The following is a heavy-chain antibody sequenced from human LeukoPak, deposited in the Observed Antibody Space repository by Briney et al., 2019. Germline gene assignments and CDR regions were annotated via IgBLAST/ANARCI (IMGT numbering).Heavy chain of an antibody. V-gene: IGHV3-30*03. J-gene: IGHJ3*02. CDR3: ARDIQLGDGDAFDI. CDR2: ISYDGSNK. D-gene: IGHD1-1*01. CDR1: GFTFSSYG. Sequence: GGSLRLSCAASGFTFSSYGMHWVRQAPGKGLEWVAVISYDGSNKYYADSVKGRFTISRDNSKNTLYLQMNSLRVEDTALYYCARDIQLGDGDAFDIWGQGTMVTVSS.